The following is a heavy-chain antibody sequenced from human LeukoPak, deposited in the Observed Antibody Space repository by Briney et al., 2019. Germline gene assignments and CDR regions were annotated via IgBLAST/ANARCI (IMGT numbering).Heavy chain of an antibody. CDR3: ARDNSVGDIAWWFDP. J-gene: IGHJ5*02. V-gene: IGHV3-23*01. D-gene: IGHD3-16*02. CDR2: ISSGAGST. CDR1: GFTFSSFG. Sequence: GGTLRLSCAASGFTFSSFGMSWVRQVPGKGLEWVSSISSGAGSTYYADSVKGRFTISRDNSKNSLYLQMTSLRADDTAVYYCARDNSVGDIAWWFDPWGQGTLVTVSS.